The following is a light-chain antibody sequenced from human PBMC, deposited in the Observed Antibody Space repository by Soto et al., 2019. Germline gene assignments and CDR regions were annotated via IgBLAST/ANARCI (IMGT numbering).Light chain of an antibody. CDR3: QQYNTWPLT. V-gene: IGKV3-15*01. CDR1: QSLSNH. J-gene: IGKJ4*01. Sequence: EIVMTQSPATLSVSPGERATLSCRASQSLSNHLAWYQQKPGQAPRLLIYFTSTRATGIPARFSGSGSGTDFTLPISSLQSEDFAVYCCQQYNTWPLTFGGGTKVET. CDR2: FTS.